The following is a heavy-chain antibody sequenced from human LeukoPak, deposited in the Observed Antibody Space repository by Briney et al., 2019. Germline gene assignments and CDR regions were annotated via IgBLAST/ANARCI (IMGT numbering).Heavy chain of an antibody. CDR3: ARRPPPNSSSWTYYYYYYYMDV. CDR1: GGSISSYY. CDR2: IYYSGST. J-gene: IGHJ6*03. V-gene: IGHV4-59*01. D-gene: IGHD6-13*01. Sequence: KASETLSLTCSVSGGSISSYYWSWIRQPPGKGLEWIGYIYYSGSTNYNPSLKSRVTISVDTSKNHFSLKLSSVTAADTAVYYCARRPPPNSSSWTYYYYYYYMDVWGKGTTVTVSS.